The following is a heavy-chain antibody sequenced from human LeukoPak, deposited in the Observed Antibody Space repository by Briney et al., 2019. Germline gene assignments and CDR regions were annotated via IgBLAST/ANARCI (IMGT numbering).Heavy chain of an antibody. CDR3: AREDPQTTVPEGMDV. Sequence: SETLSLTCTVSGGSISNYYWNWIRQPPGKGLEWIGYIYYSGTTNYNPSLKSRVTISVDTSKNQFSLQLSSVTAADTAVYYCAREDPQTTVPEGMDVWGQGTTVTVSS. CDR1: GGSISNYY. CDR2: IYYSGTT. D-gene: IGHD4-17*01. V-gene: IGHV4-59*01. J-gene: IGHJ6*02.